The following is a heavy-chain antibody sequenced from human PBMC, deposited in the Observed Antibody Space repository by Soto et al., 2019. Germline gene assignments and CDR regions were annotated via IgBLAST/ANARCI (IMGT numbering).Heavy chain of an antibody. D-gene: IGHD4-17*01. CDR2: ISYDGSNK. J-gene: IGHJ3*02. Sequence: GGSLRLSCAASGFTFSSYGMHWVRQAPGKGLEWVAVISYDGSNKYYADSVKGRFTISRDNSKNTLYLQMNSLRAEDTAVYYCAKDRTVTTYAFDIWGQGTMVTVSS. V-gene: IGHV3-30*18. CDR3: AKDRTVTTYAFDI. CDR1: GFTFSSYG.